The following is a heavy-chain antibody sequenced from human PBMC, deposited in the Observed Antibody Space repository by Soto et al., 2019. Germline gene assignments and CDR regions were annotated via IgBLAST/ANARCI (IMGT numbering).Heavy chain of an antibody. V-gene: IGHV4-31*03. CDR1: GGSISSGGYY. CDR3: ARAGGFLESDNWFDP. CDR2: IYYSGST. D-gene: IGHD3-3*01. Sequence: QVQLQESGPGLVKPSQTLSLTCTVSGGSISSGGYYWSWIRQHPGKGLEWIGYIYYSGSTYYNPSLKSRVTISVDTSKKQFSLKLSSVPAADTAVYYCARAGGFLESDNWFDPWGQGTLVTVSS. J-gene: IGHJ5*02.